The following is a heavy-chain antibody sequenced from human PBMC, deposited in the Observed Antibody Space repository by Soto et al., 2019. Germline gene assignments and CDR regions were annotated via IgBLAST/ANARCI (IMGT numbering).Heavy chain of an antibody. D-gene: IGHD3-16*02. Sequence: GGSPRLSCSASGVTVCSYAMHGVRQAPGKGLEYFSAISSNGGSTYYADSVKGRFTISRDNSKNTLYLQMTSLRSEDTAVYYCATDLFPDYADAWVTFRPADYWGQGTQVTVSS. J-gene: IGHJ4*02. CDR1: GVTVCSYA. CDR2: ISSNGGST. CDR3: ATDLFPDYADAWVTFRPADY. V-gene: IGHV3-64D*08.